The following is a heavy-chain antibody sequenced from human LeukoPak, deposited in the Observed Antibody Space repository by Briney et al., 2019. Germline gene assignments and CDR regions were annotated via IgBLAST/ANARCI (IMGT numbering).Heavy chain of an antibody. Sequence: SETLSLTCAVYGGSFSGYSWSGIRQPPGKGLEWIGEINHSGSTNYNPSLKSRVTISVDTSKNQFSLNLSSVTAADTAVYYCARGRVLLWFGEFWGQGTMVTVSS. V-gene: IGHV4-34*01. CDR3: ARGRVLLWFGEF. J-gene: IGHJ3*01. CDR2: INHSGST. CDR1: GGSFSGYS. D-gene: IGHD3-10*01.